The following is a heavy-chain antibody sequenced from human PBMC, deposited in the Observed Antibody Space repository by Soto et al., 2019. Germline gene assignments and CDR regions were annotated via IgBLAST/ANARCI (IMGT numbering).Heavy chain of an antibody. CDR2: IYYSGST. CDR1: SNSISSSNW. J-gene: IGHJ3*02. D-gene: IGHD4-17*01. CDR3: ASQTGANDAFDI. Sequence: SETLSLTCAVPSNSISSSNWWGWIRQPPGKGLEWIGYIYYSGSTCYNPSPKSRVTMSVDTSKNQFSLKLSSVTAVDTAVYYCASQTGANDAFDIWGQGTMVTVSS. V-gene: IGHV4-28*01.